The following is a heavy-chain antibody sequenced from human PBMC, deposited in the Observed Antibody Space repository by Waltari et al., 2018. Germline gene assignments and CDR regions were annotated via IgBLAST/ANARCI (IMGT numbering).Heavy chain of an antibody. CDR3: ARVRYAWNFDFWSGAYNWFDP. Sequence: EVQLVESGGGLIQPGGSLRLSCAASGFTVSSNYMSWVRQAPGKGLDWGSGIYSGGGAYYADSVKGRFTISRDNSKNTLYLQMNSLRAEDTAVYYCARVRYAWNFDFWSGAYNWFDPWGQGTLVTVSS. D-gene: IGHD3-3*01. J-gene: IGHJ5*02. CDR2: IYSGGGA. V-gene: IGHV3-53*01. CDR1: GFTVSSNY.